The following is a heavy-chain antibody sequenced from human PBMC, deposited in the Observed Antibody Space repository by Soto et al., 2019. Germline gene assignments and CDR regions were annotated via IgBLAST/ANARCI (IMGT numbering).Heavy chain of an antibody. CDR2: IYYSGST. CDR1: GGSISSGGYY. Sequence: QVQLQESGPGLVKPSQTLSLTCTVSGGSISSGGYYWSWIRQHPGKGLEWIGYIYYSGSTYYNPSLKSRVTISVDTSKNQCSLKLSSVTAADTAVYYCARDLYGDYGAYYYGMDVWGQGTTVTVSS. CDR3: ARDLYGDYGAYYYGMDV. D-gene: IGHD4-17*01. V-gene: IGHV4-31*03. J-gene: IGHJ6*02.